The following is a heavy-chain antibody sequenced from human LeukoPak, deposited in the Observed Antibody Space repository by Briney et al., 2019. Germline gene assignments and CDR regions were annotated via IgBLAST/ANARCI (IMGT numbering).Heavy chain of an antibody. V-gene: IGHV4-59*01. J-gene: IGHJ2*01. CDR1: GGSISGYY. Sequence: SENLSLTCTVSGGSISGYYWSWIRQPPGKGLEWIGYIYYRGSTNYNPSLMSRASISVDTSKNQFSLKLDSLTAADTAVYYCVRRGVLWFGELSYYYFDLWGRGTLVAVFS. CDR3: VRRGVLWFGELSYYYFDL. CDR2: IYYRGST. D-gene: IGHD3-10*01.